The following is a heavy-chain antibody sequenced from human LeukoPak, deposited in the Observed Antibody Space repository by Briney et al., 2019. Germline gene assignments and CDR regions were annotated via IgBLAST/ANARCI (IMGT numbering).Heavy chain of an antibody. J-gene: IGHJ3*02. CDR1: GGSISSYY. CDR2: IYYRGST. V-gene: IGHV4-59*01. Sequence: SETLSLTCTASGGSISSYYWSWIRQPPGKGLEWIGYIYYRGSTNYNPSLKSRVTISVDTSKNQVSLKLSSVTAADTAVYYCAREGYYDSTGYYYHDAFDIWGQGTMVTVSS. D-gene: IGHD3-22*01. CDR3: AREGYYDSTGYYYHDAFDI.